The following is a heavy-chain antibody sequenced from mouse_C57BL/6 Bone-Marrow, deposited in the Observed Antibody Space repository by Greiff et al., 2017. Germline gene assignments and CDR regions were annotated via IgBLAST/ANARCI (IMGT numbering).Heavy chain of an antibody. V-gene: IGHV2-2*01. Sequence: QVHVKQSGPGLVQPSQSLSITCTVSGFSLTSYGVHWVRQSPGKGLEGLGVIWSGGSTDYNAAFISRLSISKDNSKSQVFFKMTSLQAYDTAIYYCASPTGLYYAMDYWGQGTSVTVSS. CDR2: IWSGGST. CDR3: ASPTGLYYAMDY. J-gene: IGHJ4*01. CDR1: GFSLTSYG. D-gene: IGHD4-1*01.